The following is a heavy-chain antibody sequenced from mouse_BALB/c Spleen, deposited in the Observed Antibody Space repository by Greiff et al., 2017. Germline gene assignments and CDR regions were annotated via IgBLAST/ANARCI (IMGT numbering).Heavy chain of an antibody. J-gene: IGHJ3*01. D-gene: IGHD4-1*01. CDR2: SRNKANDYTT. V-gene: IGHV7-1*02. Sequence: EVQGVESGGGLVQPGGSLRLSCATSGFTFSDFYMEWVRQPPGKRLEWIAASRNKANDYTTEYSASVKARFIVSRDTSPSVLYLQMNALRADDAAIYCGGGDLAGRGAYWGQGTLVTVSA. CDR1: GFTFSDFY. CDR3: GGDLAGRGAY.